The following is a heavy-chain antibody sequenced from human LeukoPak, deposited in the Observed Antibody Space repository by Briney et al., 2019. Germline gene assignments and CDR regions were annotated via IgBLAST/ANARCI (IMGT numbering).Heavy chain of an antibody. Sequence: SETLSLTCTVSGGSISSGSYYWSWIRQPAGKGLEWIGRIYTSGSTNYNPSLKSRVTISVDTSKNQFSLKLSSVTAADTAVYYCAREGMRGPRRAFDYWGQGTLVTVSS. J-gene: IGHJ4*02. CDR1: GGSISSGSYY. CDR2: IYTSGST. V-gene: IGHV4-61*02. CDR3: AREGMRGPRRAFDY.